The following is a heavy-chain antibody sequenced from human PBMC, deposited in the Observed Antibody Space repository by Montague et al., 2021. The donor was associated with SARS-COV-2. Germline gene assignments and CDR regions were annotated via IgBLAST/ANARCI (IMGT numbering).Heavy chain of an antibody. CDR1: GYRFTSYG. V-gene: IGHV1-18*01. CDR2: ISTYNGNT. Sequence: SVKVSCKASGYRFTSYGISWVRQAPGQGLEWMGWISTYNGNTKYAQTFQGRLTMTTATSTTTAYMELKYLIPDDTAVYFCARAAGHDFWSDYYLNWFDPWGQGTLVTVSS. D-gene: IGHD3-3*01. J-gene: IGHJ5*02. CDR3: ARAAGHDFWSDYYLNWFDP.